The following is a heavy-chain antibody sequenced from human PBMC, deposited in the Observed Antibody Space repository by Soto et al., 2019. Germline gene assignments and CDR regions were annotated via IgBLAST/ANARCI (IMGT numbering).Heavy chain of an antibody. J-gene: IGHJ4*02. Sequence: QVQLQQWGAGLLKPSETLSLTCAVYGGSFNNYYWTWIRQPPGKGLEWIGEINHSGSTNYNPSLKSRVTISVDTSKNQFSLNLSSVTAADTAVYYCTRVRSTKMTAIITNWGQGTLVTVSS. CDR1: GGSFNNYY. CDR2: INHSGST. D-gene: IGHD2-21*02. V-gene: IGHV4-34*01. CDR3: TRVRSTKMTAIITN.